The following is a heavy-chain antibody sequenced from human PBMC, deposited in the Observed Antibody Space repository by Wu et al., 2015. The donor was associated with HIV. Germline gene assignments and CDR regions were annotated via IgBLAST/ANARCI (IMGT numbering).Heavy chain of an antibody. D-gene: IGHD6-13*01. Sequence: QVQLVQSGAEVKKPGASVKVSCKASGYTFTSYGISWVRQAPGQGLEWMGWMNPNSGKTGYAQKFQGRVTMTRNTSISTVYMELNSLRSEDTAVYYCARGLRIAAAGTSDYWGQGTLVTVSS. CDR3: ARGLRIAAAGTSDY. V-gene: IGHV1-8*02. J-gene: IGHJ4*02. CDR1: GYTFTSYG. CDR2: MNPNSGKT.